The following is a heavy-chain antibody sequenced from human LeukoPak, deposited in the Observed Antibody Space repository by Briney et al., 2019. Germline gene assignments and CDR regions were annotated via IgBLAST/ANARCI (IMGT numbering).Heavy chain of an antibody. CDR3: ARDSGSDWTY. D-gene: IGHD3/OR15-3a*01. Sequence: GGSLRLPCAASGFTVSSNYMSWVRQAPGKGLEWVSVIYSGGSTYYADSVEGRFTISRDNSKNTLYLQMNGLRAEDTAVYYCARDSGSDWTYWGQGTLVTVSS. V-gene: IGHV3-66*01. CDR2: IYSGGST. J-gene: IGHJ4*02. CDR1: GFTVSSNY.